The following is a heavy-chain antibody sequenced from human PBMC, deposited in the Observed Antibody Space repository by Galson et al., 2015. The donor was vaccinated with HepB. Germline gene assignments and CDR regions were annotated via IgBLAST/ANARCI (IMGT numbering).Heavy chain of an antibody. J-gene: IGHJ4*02. CDR2: VSTSGDST. Sequence: SLRLSCAASGFTFSNYAMSWVRQAPGKGLEWISAVSTSGDSTYYADFMKGPFTISRDNSKNTLYLQMNSLRAEDTAVYYCAKAFSGGWYYFDYWGQGTLVTVSS. CDR1: GFTFSNYA. CDR3: AKAFSGGWYYFDY. V-gene: IGHV3-23*01. D-gene: IGHD6-19*01.